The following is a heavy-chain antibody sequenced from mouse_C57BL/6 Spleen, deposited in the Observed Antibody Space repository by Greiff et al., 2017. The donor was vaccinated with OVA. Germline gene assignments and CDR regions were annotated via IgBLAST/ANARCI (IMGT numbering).Heavy chain of an antibody. CDR2: ISYDGSN. D-gene: IGHD3-3*01. CDR3: ARGGDAGFDY. V-gene: IGHV3-6*01. CDR1: GYSITSGYY. J-gene: IGHJ2*01. Sequence: EVQRVESGPGLVKPSQSLSLTCSVTGYSITSGYYWNWIRQFPGNKLEWMGYISYDGSNNYNPSLKNRISITRDTSKNQFFLKLNSVTTEDTATYYGARGGDAGFDYWGQGTTLTVSS.